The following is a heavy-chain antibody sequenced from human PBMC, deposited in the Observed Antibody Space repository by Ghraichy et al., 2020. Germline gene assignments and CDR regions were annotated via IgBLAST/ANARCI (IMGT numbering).Heavy chain of an antibody. CDR2: IKQDGSEK. Sequence: GGSLRLSCAGSGFTFSNHWMTWVRQAPGKGLEWVANIKQDGSEKYYVDSVKGRFTVSGDNAKNSLYLQLDSLRVEDTAIYYCARYQEQLGYWGQGTLVTVSP. CDR1: GFTFSNHW. V-gene: IGHV3-7*03. J-gene: IGHJ4*02. D-gene: IGHD6-13*01. CDR3: ARYQEQLGY.